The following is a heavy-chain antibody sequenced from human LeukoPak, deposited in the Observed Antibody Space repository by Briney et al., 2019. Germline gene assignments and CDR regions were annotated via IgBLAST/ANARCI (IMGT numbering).Heavy chain of an antibody. J-gene: IGHJ3*02. V-gene: IGHV3-73*01. Sequence: PGGSLRLSCAASGFTFSSYEMNWVRQASGKGLEWVGRIRSKANSYATAYAASVKGRFTISRDDSKNTAYLQMNSLKTEDTAVYYCTRRETSGLSLVDAFDIWGQGTMVTVSS. CDR3: TRRETSGLSLVDAFDI. CDR2: IRSKANSYAT. CDR1: GFTFSSYE. D-gene: IGHD3-16*01.